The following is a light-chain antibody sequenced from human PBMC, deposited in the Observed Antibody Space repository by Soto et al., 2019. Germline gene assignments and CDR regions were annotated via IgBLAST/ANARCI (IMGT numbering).Light chain of an antibody. V-gene: IGKV3-20*01. CDR2: GAS. J-gene: IGKJ1*01. Sequence: EIVLTQSPGTLSLSPGERATLSCRASQSVSSSYLAWYQQKPGQAPRPLIYGASSRAIGIPDRFSGSGSGTDFTLTISSLDPEDFAVYYCQQYGSSPWTFGQGTKVDIK. CDR1: QSVSSSY. CDR3: QQYGSSPWT.